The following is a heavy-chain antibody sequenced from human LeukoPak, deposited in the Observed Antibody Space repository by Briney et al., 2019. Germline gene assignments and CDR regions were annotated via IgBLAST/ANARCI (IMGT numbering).Heavy chain of an antibody. CDR2: INSSGGST. D-gene: IGHD3-22*01. CDR1: GFTFSSYA. J-gene: IGHJ6*02. V-gene: IGHV3-23*01. Sequence: GGSLRLSCAAPGFTFSSYAMSWVRQAPGKGLEWVSAINSSGGSTYYADSVKGRFTISRDNSKNTLYLQMNSLRAEDTAVYYCAKSYYYDSSDYLPPSTYYGMDVWGQGTTVTVSS. CDR3: AKSYYYDSSDYLPPSTYYGMDV.